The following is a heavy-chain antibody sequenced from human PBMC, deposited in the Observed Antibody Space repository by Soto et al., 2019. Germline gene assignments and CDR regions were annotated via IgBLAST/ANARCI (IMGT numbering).Heavy chain of an antibody. D-gene: IGHD3-22*01. V-gene: IGHV4-31*03. CDR3: ARDRYDSSGYYGNNWFDP. J-gene: IGHJ5*02. Sequence: SETLSLTCTVSGGSISSGGYYWSWIRQHPGRGLEWIGYIYYSGSTYYNPSLKSRVTISVDTSKNQFSLKLSSVTAADTAVYYCARDRYDSSGYYGNNWFDPWGQGTLVTVSS. CDR1: GGSISSGGYY. CDR2: IYYSGST.